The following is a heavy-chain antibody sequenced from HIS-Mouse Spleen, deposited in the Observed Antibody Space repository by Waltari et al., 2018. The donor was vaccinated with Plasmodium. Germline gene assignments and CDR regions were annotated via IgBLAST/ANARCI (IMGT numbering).Heavy chain of an antibody. V-gene: IGHV3-53*01. CDR2: IYSGGST. J-gene: IGHJ3*02. D-gene: IGHD4-17*01. CDR3: ASKTTVTNHAFDI. CDR1: GFTVRSNS. Sequence: EVQLVESGGGLLQPGGSLRLSCAASGFTVRSNSMSWVRQAPGKGLEWVSVIYSGGSTYYADSVKGRFTISRDNSKNTLYLQMNSLRAEDTAVYYCASKTTVTNHAFDIWGQGTMVTVSS.